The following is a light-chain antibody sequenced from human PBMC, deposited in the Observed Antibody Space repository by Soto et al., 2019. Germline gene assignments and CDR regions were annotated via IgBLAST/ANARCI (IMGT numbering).Light chain of an antibody. CDR1: SSDVGGYNY. J-gene: IGLJ1*01. CDR3: SSYGGSRKRV. CDR2: EVS. Sequence: QSVLTQPPSASGTPGQSVTISSTGTSSDVGGYNYVSWYQQHPGKAPKLMIYEVSKRPSGVPDRFSGSKSGNTASLNVFGLQAEDEADYYCSSYGGSRKRVFGTGSKVTV. V-gene: IGLV2-8*01.